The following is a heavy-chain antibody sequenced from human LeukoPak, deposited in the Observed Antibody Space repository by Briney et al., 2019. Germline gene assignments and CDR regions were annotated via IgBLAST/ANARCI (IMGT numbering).Heavy chain of an antibody. J-gene: IGHJ5*02. Sequence: GGSLRISCAASGFTFSSYGMNRVRQAPGRGLEWVSSISSGSSYIYYADSVKGRFTISRDNAKNSLYLQMNSLRAEDTAVYYCARDPAPLLRYFDGGWFDPWGQGTLVTVSS. V-gene: IGHV3-21*01. CDR2: ISSGSSYI. CDR3: ARDPAPLLRYFDGGWFDP. D-gene: IGHD3-9*01. CDR1: GFTFSSYG.